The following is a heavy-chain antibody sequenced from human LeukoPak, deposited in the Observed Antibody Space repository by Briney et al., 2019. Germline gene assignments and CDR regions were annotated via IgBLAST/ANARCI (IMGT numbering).Heavy chain of an antibody. Sequence: ASVKVSCKASGYTFTGYYMHWVRQAPGQGLEWMGRINPNSGGTNYAQKFQGRVTITADESTSTAYMELSSLRSEDTAVYYCASSSGDLYCGGDCYPYFDYWGQGTLVTVSS. CDR3: ASSSGDLYCGGDCYPYFDY. CDR1: GYTFTGYY. J-gene: IGHJ4*02. CDR2: INPNSGGT. D-gene: IGHD2-21*02. V-gene: IGHV1-2*06.